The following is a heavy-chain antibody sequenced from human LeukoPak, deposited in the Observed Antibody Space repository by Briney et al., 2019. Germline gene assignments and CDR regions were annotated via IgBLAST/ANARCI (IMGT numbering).Heavy chain of an antibody. CDR1: GGSISSYN. CDR3: ARLAYCSSTSCHHFDY. Sequence: SETLSLTCTVSGGSISSYNWSWIRQPPGKGLEWIGYIYTSGSTNYNPSLKSRVTISVDTSKNQFSLKLSSVTAAGTAVYYCARLAYCSSTSCHHFDYWGQGTLVTVSS. D-gene: IGHD2-2*01. J-gene: IGHJ4*02. CDR2: IYTSGST. V-gene: IGHV4-4*09.